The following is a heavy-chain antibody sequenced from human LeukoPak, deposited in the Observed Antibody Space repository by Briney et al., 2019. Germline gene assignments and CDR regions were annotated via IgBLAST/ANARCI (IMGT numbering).Heavy chain of an antibody. CDR2: IYYSGNI. V-gene: IGHV4-39*01. D-gene: IGHD3-22*01. CDR1: GGSIIRTNYY. CDR3: ARLLYDRSGYYYFDC. Sequence: SETLSLTCTVSGGSIIRTNYYWGWIRQPPGKGLEWIVSIYYSGNIYYNPSLKSRVTMSVDTSKNQFSLKLSSVTAADSAVYYCARLLYDRSGYYYFDCWGQGTLVTVSS. J-gene: IGHJ4*02.